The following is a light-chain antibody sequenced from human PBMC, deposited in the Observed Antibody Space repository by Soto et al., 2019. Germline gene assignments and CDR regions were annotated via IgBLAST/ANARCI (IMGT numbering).Light chain of an antibody. CDR2: DVS. CDR1: SSEVGSYNR. J-gene: IGLJ1*01. CDR3: SSYTTSSTYV. Sequence: QSALTQPPSVSGSPGQSVTISCTGTSSEVGSYNRVSWYQQPPDTAPKLMIYDVSNRPSGIPDRFSGSKSGNAASLTISGLQAEDEADYYCSSYTTSSTYVFGTGTKVTVL. V-gene: IGLV2-18*02.